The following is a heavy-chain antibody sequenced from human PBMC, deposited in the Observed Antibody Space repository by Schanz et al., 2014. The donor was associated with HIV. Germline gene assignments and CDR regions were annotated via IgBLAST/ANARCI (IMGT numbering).Heavy chain of an antibody. J-gene: IGHJ6*02. CDR2: IPPRSGTT. V-gene: IGHV1-69*06. CDR1: EGTFSASD. D-gene: IGHD6-13*01. CDR3: ARVLHLVLGNYGMDV. Sequence: QVQLVQSGAEVKKPGSSVKVSCQASEGTFSASDIVWLRQAPGQGLECMGGIPPRSGTTNYAQKWQDRVTMTADKSTSTIYMELNSLRSEDTAVYYCARVLHLVLGNYGMDVWGQGTTVTVSS.